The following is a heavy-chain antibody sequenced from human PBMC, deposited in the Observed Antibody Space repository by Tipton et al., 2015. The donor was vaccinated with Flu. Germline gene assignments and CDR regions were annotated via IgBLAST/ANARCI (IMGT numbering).Heavy chain of an antibody. V-gene: IGHV4-39*07. D-gene: IGHD3-16*01. J-gene: IGHJ3*02. CDR1: GGSISSSSYY. CDR2: IYYSGST. Sequence: LRLSCTVSGGSISSSSYYWGWIRQPPGEGLEWIGSIYYSGSTYYNPSLKSRVTISVDTSKNQFSLKLSSVTAADTAVYYCARAPPARGRRLNAFDIWGQGTMVTVSS. CDR3: ARAPPARGRRLNAFDI.